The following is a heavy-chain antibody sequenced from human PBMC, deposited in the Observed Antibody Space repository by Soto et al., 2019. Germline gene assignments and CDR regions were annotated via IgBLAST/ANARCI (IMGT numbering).Heavy chain of an antibody. J-gene: IGHJ3*02. CDR1: CGSLTGYY. V-gene: IGHV4-34*01. CDR2: INPTGSP. Sequence: SETLSLTCVVTCGSLTGYYWSWIRQPPGRGLEWIGEINPTGSPKYNPSLMSRVTISVDTSKNQFSMKLSSVTAADTAVFYCARSREQWLVDAFDIWGQGTMVTVSS. CDR3: ARSREQWLVDAFDI. D-gene: IGHD6-19*01.